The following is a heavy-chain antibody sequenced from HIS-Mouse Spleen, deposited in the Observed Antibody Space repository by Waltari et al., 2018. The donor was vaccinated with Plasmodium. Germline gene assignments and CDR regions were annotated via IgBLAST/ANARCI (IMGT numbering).Heavy chain of an antibody. CDR1: GGTFSSYA. D-gene: IGHD6-13*01. Sequence: QVQLVQSGAEVKKPGSSVKVSCKASGGTFSSYAISWVRQAPGQGLEWMGSNIPNLGITNYAQNFQGRVTITADKSTSTAYMELSSLRSEDTAVYYCARVLSIAAAGKDAFDIWGQGTMVTVSS. CDR2: NIPNLGIT. J-gene: IGHJ3*02. CDR3: ARVLSIAAAGKDAFDI. V-gene: IGHV1-69*04.